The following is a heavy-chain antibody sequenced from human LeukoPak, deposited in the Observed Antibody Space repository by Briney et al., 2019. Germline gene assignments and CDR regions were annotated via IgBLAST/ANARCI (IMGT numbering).Heavy chain of an antibody. Sequence: PGGSLRLSCAASGFTFSSYRMSWVRQAPGKGLEWGANIKQDGSEKNYVESVKGRFTISRDNAKNSLYLLTSSLRAEDTAVYYCARDCTNGVCSTYNAFDIWGQGTMVTVSS. V-gene: IGHV3-7*05. J-gene: IGHJ3*02. D-gene: IGHD2-8*01. CDR1: GFTFSSYR. CDR2: IKQDGSEK. CDR3: ARDCTNGVCSTYNAFDI.